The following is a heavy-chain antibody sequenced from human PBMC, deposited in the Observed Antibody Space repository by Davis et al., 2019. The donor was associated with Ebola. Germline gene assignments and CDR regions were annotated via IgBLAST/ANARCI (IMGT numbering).Heavy chain of an antibody. V-gene: IGHV3-49*04. CDR2: IRSKAYGGTT. J-gene: IGHJ4*02. Sequence: GGSLRLSCTASGFTFGDYAMSWVRQAPGKGLEWVGFIRSKAYGGTTEYAASVKGRFTISRDDSKSIAYLQMNSLKTEDTAVYYCARDTWYSGDDNGGDWGQGTLVTVSS. CDR1: GFTFGDYA. D-gene: IGHD1-26*01. CDR3: ARDTWYSGDDNGGD.